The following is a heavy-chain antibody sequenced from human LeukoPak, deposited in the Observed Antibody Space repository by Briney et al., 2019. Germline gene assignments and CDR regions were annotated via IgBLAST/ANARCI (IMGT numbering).Heavy chain of an antibody. CDR3: AKGYSRSRSFDY. CDR1: GFTFDDYA. Sequence: GRSLRLSCAASGFTFDDYAMHWVRQAPGKGLEWVSGISLNSGSIGYADSVKGRFTISRDNAKNSLYLQMNSLRAEDTALYYCAKGYSRSRSFDYWGQGTLVTVPS. CDR2: ISLNSGSI. J-gene: IGHJ4*02. V-gene: IGHV3-9*01. D-gene: IGHD6-13*01.